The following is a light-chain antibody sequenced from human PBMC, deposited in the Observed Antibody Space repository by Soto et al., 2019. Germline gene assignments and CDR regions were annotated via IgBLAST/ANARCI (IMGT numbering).Light chain of an antibody. J-gene: IGKJ1*01. V-gene: IGKV1-5*03. CDR1: QSITPW. Sequence: DIQMTQSPSTLSASVGGRVTITCRASQSITPWLAWYQQKPGKVPKLLIYHASSLESGVPLRFSGSASGTEFTLTINSLQPDDFATYYCQHYNRYSATFGQGTKVDIK. CDR2: HAS. CDR3: QHYNRYSAT.